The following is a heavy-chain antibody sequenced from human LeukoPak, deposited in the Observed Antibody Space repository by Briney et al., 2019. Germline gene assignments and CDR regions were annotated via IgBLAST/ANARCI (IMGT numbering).Heavy chain of an antibody. CDR1: GFSFSSYA. D-gene: IGHD3-22*01. Sequence: PGGSLRLSCAVSGFSFSSYAMSWVRQAPEKGLEWVSAISGSGGNTYYADSVKGRFTISRDNSKNTLYLQMNSLRAEDTAVYYCAKTGYYYDRSDYYYDRSRYFDLWGRGTLVTVSS. CDR2: ISGSGGNT. CDR3: AKTGYYYDRSDYYYDRSRYFDL. V-gene: IGHV3-23*01. J-gene: IGHJ2*01.